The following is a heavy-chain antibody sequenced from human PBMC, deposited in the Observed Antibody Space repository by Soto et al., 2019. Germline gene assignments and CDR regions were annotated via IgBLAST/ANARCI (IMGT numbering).Heavy chain of an antibody. D-gene: IGHD3-3*01. CDR3: ARTLLSPYDFWSGYPPSYYYGMDV. CDR1: GYTFTSYY. Sequence: ASVKVSCKASGYTFTSYYMHWVRQAPGQGLEWMGIINPSGGSTSYAQKFQGRVTMTRDTSTSTVYMELSSLRSEDTAVYYCARTLLSPYDFWSGYPPSYYYGMDVWGQGTTVTVSS. V-gene: IGHV1-46*01. CDR2: INPSGGST. J-gene: IGHJ6*02.